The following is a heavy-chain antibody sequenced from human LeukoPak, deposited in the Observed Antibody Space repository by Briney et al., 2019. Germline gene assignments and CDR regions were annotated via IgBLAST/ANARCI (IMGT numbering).Heavy chain of an antibody. CDR2: ISAYNGNT. J-gene: IGHJ3*02. D-gene: IGHD2-2*01. CDR3: ARVSYCSSTSCPDAFDI. CDR1: GYTFTSYG. V-gene: IGHV1-18*01. Sequence: ASVKVSCKASGYTFTSYGISWVRQAPGQGLEWMGWISAYNGNTNYAQKPQGRVTMTTDTSTSTAYMELRSLRSDDTAVYYCARVSYCSSTSCPDAFDIWGQGTMVTVSS.